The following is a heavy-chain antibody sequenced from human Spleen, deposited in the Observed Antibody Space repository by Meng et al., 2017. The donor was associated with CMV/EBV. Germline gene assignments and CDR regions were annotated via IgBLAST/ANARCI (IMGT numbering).Heavy chain of an antibody. Sequence: GGSLRLSCAASGFTFSSYEMNWVRQAPGKGLEWVSYISSSGSTIYYADSVKGRFTISRDNAKNSLYLQMNSLRAEDTAVYYCARDRYQLLWWYYYYGMDVWGQGTTVTVSS. CDR1: GFTFSSYE. CDR2: ISSSGSTI. CDR3: ARDRYQLLWWYYYYGMDV. J-gene: IGHJ6*02. D-gene: IGHD2-2*01. V-gene: IGHV3-48*03.